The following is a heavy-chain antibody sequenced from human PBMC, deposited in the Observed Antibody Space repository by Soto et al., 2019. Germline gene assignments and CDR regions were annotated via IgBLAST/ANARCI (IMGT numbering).Heavy chain of an antibody. J-gene: IGHJ6*02. D-gene: IGHD3-3*01. V-gene: IGHV5-51*01. CDR3: ARHAYDFWSGHPNPRYYYGMDV. CDR1: GYSFTSYW. Sequence: PGESLKISCKGSGYSFTSYWIGWVRQMPGKGLEWMGIIYPGDSNTRYSPSLQGQVTISVDKSISTAYLQWSSLKATDTAMYYCARHAYDFWSGHPNPRYYYGMDVRGQGTTVTVS. CDR2: IYPGDSNT.